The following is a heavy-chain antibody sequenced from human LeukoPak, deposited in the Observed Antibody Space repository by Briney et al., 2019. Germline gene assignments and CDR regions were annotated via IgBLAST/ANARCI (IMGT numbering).Heavy chain of an antibody. Sequence: PGGSLRLSCAASGFTVSSNYMSWVRQAPGKGLEWVSVIYSGGSTYYAGSVKGRFTISRDNSKNTLHLQMNSLRAEDTAVYYCARDRAGDYADYWGQGTLVTVSS. CDR3: ARDRAGDYADY. J-gene: IGHJ4*02. V-gene: IGHV3-66*02. CDR1: GFTVSSNY. CDR2: IYSGGST. D-gene: IGHD3-10*01.